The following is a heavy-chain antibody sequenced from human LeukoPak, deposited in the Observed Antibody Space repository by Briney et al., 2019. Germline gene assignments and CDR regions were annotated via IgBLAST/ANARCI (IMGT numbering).Heavy chain of an antibody. CDR1: GYTFTGYY. Sequence: ASVKVSCKASGYTFTGYYMHWVRQAPGQGLEWMGWINPNSGGTNYAQKFQGRVTMTRDTSISTAYMELSRLRSDDTAVYYYARVVGYDSSGYPDYWGQGTLVTVSS. CDR2: INPNSGGT. D-gene: IGHD3-22*01. CDR3: ARVVGYDSSGYPDY. J-gene: IGHJ4*02. V-gene: IGHV1-2*02.